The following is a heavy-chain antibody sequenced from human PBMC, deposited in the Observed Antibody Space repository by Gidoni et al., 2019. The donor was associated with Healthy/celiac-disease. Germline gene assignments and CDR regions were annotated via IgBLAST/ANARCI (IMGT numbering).Heavy chain of an antibody. CDR3: ARGEDFAARAFDI. CDR1: GYTFTSYA. Sequence: QVQLVQSGAEVKKPGASVKVSYKASGYTFTSYAMHWVRQAPGQRLEWMGWINAGNGNTKYSQKFQGRVTITRDTSASTAYMELSSLRSEDTAVYYCARGEDFAARAFDIWGQGTMVTVSS. CDR2: INAGNGNT. V-gene: IGHV1-3*01. J-gene: IGHJ3*02. D-gene: IGHD3-3*01.